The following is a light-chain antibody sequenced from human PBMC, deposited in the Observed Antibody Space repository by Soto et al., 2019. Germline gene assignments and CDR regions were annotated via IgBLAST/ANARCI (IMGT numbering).Light chain of an antibody. J-gene: IGKJ1*01. V-gene: IGKV1-17*03. CDR2: AAS. CDR3: LQNNRYPWT. CDR1: QDISDF. Sequence: DIQMTQSPSAMSASVGDRVTVTCRSSQDISDFLAWFQQKPGEVPKRLIYAASSLESGVPSRFSGSGSGTEFTLTISSLQPEDFATYYCLQNNRYPWTFGQATKVDIK.